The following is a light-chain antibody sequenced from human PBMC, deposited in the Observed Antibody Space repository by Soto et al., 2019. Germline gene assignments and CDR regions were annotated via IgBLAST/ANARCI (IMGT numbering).Light chain of an antibody. CDR3: AAWDDSLNGRV. Sequence: QSVLTQPPSASGTPWQRVTISCSGSSSNIGSNTVNWYQQLPGTAPKLLIYSNNQRPSGVPDRFSGSKSGTSASLAFSGLQSEDEADYYCAAWDDSLNGRVFGTGTKVTVL. CDR1: SSNIGSNT. V-gene: IGLV1-44*01. J-gene: IGLJ1*01. CDR2: SNN.